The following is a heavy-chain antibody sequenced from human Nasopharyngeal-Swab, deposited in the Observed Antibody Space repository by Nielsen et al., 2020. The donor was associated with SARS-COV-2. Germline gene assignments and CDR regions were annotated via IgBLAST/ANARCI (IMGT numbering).Heavy chain of an antibody. CDR1: GYSISSGYY. D-gene: IGHD5-18*01. Sequence: SETLSLTCTVSGYSISSGYYWGWIRQPPGKGLEWIGSIYYSGSTYYNPSLKSRVTISVDTSKNQFSLKLSSVTAADTAVYYCARSGYSYVSYYYYYGMDVWGQGTTVTVSS. CDR3: ARSGYSYVSYYYYYGMDV. CDR2: IYYSGST. J-gene: IGHJ6*02. V-gene: IGHV4-38-2*02.